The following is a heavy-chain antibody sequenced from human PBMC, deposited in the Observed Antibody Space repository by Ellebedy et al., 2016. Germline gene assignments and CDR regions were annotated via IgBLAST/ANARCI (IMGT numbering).Heavy chain of an antibody. J-gene: IGHJ6*02. CDR1: GYSFTSYW. CDR3: ARRQGYGGPNYYYGMDV. D-gene: IGHD4-23*01. Sequence: ESLKISXKGSGYSFTSYWISWVRQMPGKGLEWMGRIDPSDSYTNYSPSFQGHVTISADKSISTAYLQWSSLKASDTAMYYCARRQGYGGPNYYYGMDVWGQGTTVTVSS. CDR2: IDPSDSYT. V-gene: IGHV5-10-1*01.